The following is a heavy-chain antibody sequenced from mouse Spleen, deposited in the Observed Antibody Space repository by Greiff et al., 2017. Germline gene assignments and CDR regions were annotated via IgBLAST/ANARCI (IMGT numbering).Heavy chain of an antibody. CDR1: GYAFSSSW. D-gene: IGHD4-1*01. CDR3: ARRWDGYGYFDV. J-gene: IGHJ1*01. V-gene: IGHV1-82*01. Sequence: QVQLKQSGPELVKPGASVKISCKASGYAFSSSWMNWVKQRPGKGLEWIGRIYPGDGDTNYNGKFKGKATLTADKSSSTAYMQLSSLTSEDSAVYFCARRWDGYGYFDVWGAGTTVTVSS. CDR2: IYPGDGDT.